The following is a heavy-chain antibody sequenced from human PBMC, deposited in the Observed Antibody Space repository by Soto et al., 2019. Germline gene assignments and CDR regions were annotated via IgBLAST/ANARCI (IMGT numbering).Heavy chain of an antibody. V-gene: IGHV3-53*01. CDR1: GFTVSSNY. J-gene: IGHJ6*02. CDR2: IYSGGVT. Sequence: GGSLRLSCAASGFTVSSNYMSWVRQAPGKGLEWVSIIYSGGVTFYADSVKGRFTISRDNSKNTLYLQMNNLRGEDTAVYYCVRDFGSSSEGGMDVWGQGTTVTVSS. CDR3: VRDFGSSSEGGMDV. D-gene: IGHD6-6*01.